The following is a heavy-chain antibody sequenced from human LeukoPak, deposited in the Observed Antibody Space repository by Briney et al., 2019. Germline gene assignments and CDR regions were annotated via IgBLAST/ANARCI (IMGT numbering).Heavy chain of an antibody. V-gene: IGHV1-69*05. J-gene: IGHJ4*02. D-gene: IGHD6-13*01. CDR1: GGTFSSYA. CDR3: ARDLQPKGSDY. Sequence: ASVKVSCKASGGTFSSYAISWVRQAPGQGLEWMGRIVPIFGTANYAQKFQGRVTITTDESTSTAYMELSGLRSEDTAVYYCARDLQPKGSDYWGQGTLVTVSS. CDR2: IVPIFGTA.